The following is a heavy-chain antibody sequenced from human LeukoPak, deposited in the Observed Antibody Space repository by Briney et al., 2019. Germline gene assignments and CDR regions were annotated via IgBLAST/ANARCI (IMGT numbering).Heavy chain of an antibody. CDR1: GYTFTSYG. CDR3: ARGGVLRYFDWLSYPTTIDY. J-gene: IGHJ4*02. CDR2: INTNTGNP. D-gene: IGHD3-9*01. V-gene: IGHV7-4-1*02. Sequence: ASVKVSCKASGYTFTSYGISWVRQAPGQGLEWMGWINTNTGNPTYAQGFTGRFVFSLDTSVSTAYLQISSLKAEDTAVYYCARGGVLRYFDWLSYPTTIDYWGQGTLVTVSS.